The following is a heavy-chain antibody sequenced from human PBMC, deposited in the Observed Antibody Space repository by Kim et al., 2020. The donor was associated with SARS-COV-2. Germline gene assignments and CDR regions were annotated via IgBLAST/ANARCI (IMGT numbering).Heavy chain of an antibody. CDR3: ARRSGPRGYFDY. CDR2: IIPIFGTA. CDR1: GGTFSSYA. J-gene: IGHJ4*02. Sequence: SVKVSCKASGGTFSSYAISWVRQAPGQGLEWMGGIIPIFGTANYAQKFQGRVTITADESTSTAYMELSSLRSEDTAVYYCARRSGPRGYFDYWGQGTLVTVSS. V-gene: IGHV1-69*13. D-gene: IGHD3-3*01.